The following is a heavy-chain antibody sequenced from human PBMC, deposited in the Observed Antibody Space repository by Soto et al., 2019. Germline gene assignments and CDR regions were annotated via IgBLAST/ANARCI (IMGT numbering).Heavy chain of an antibody. V-gene: IGHV2-70*01. Sequence: SGPTLVNPTQTLTLTCTFSGFSLSTSGMCVSWIRQPPGKALEWLALIDWDDDKYYSTSLKTRLTISKDTSKNQVVLTMTNMDPVDTATYYCARTLYYYDSSGYSYYFDYWGQGTLVTVSS. CDR2: IDWDDDK. CDR3: ARTLYYYDSSGYSYYFDY. J-gene: IGHJ4*02. D-gene: IGHD3-22*01. CDR1: GFSLSTSGMC.